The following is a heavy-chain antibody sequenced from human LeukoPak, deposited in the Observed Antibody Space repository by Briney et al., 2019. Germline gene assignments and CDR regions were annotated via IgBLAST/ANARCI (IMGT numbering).Heavy chain of an antibody. CDR2: IKQDGSEK. CDR1: GFTFSSYW. J-gene: IGHJ1*01. Sequence: GGSLRLSCAASGFTFSSYWMSWVRRAPGKGLEWVANIKQDGSEKYYVDSVKGRFTISRDNAKNSLYLQMNSLRAEDTAVYYCASRYSSSWYGAEYFQHWGQGTLVTVSS. D-gene: IGHD6-13*01. V-gene: IGHV3-7*01. CDR3: ASRYSSSWYGAEYFQH.